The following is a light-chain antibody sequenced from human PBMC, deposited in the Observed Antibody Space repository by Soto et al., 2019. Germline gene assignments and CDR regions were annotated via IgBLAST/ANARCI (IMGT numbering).Light chain of an antibody. CDR3: QSYDRSLSSPI. CDR2: NVN. J-gene: IGLJ2*01. Sequence: QSALIQPPSVSGSPGQSVTISCTGTSSDVGSYDYVSWYQQHPGTVPKPMIYNVNTQPSGVPDRFSGSKSGTSASLAITGLQADDEADYYCQSYDRSLSSPIFGGGTKLTVL. V-gene: IGLV2-11*01. CDR1: SSDVGSYDY.